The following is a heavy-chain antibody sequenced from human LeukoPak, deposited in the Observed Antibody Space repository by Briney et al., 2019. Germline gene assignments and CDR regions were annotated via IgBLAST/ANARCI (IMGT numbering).Heavy chain of an antibody. D-gene: IGHD1-26*01. CDR1: GGTFSSYA. CDR3: ARGPPSGSYLIDY. V-gene: IGHV1-69*13. J-gene: IGHJ4*02. Sequence: SVKVSCKVSGGTFSSYAISWVRQAPGQGLEWMGGIIPIFGTANYAQKFQGRATITADESTSTAYMELSSLRSEDTAVYYCARGPPSGSYLIDYWGQGTLVTVSS. CDR2: IIPIFGTA.